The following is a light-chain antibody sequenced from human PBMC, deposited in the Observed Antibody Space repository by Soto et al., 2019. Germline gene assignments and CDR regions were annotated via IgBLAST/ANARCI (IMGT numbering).Light chain of an antibody. J-gene: IGKJ1*01. CDR3: QHYGSSPRT. Sequence: EIVLTQSPGTLSLSPGERATLSCRASQGVSGGYLAWYQQKPGQAPRLLIYGASSRATGIPTRFSGSESGADFTLTISRLEPEEFAVYYCQHYGSSPRTFGQGTKVEIK. CDR2: GAS. CDR1: QGVSGGY. V-gene: IGKV3-20*01.